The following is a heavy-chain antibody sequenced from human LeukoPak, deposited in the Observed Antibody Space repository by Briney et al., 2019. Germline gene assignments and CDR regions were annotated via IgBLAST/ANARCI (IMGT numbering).Heavy chain of an antibody. Sequence: PGGSLRLSCAASGFTFSSYDMHWVRQATGKGLEWVSTTGTAGDTYYPGSVKGRFTISRENAKNSLYLQMNSLRAGDTAVYYCARGGDFGYSYGGYYYMDVWGKGTTVTVSS. CDR2: TGTAGDT. D-gene: IGHD5-18*01. CDR3: ARGGDFGYSYGGYYYMDV. V-gene: IGHV3-13*01. J-gene: IGHJ6*03. CDR1: GFTFSSYD.